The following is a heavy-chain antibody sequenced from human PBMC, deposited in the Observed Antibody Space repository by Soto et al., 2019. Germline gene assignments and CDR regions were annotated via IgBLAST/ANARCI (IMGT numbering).Heavy chain of an antibody. Sequence: ASVKVSCKASGYTFTSYAMHWVRQAPGQRLEWMGWINAGNGNTKYSQKFQGRVTITRDTSASTAYMELSSLRSEDTAVYYCARDFVGFYYDSSGFDGYNWFDPWGQGALVTVSS. CDR3: ARDFVGFYYDSSGFDGYNWFDP. J-gene: IGHJ5*02. V-gene: IGHV1-3*01. CDR1: GYTFTSYA. CDR2: INAGNGNT. D-gene: IGHD3-22*01.